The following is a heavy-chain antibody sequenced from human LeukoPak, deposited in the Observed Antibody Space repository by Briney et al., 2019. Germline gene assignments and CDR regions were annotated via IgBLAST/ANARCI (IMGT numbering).Heavy chain of an antibody. CDR2: IHHDGRI. J-gene: IGHJ4*02. CDR1: GGSIDSTNW. CDR3: ARSHDHLWGTYPDY. V-gene: IGHV4/OR15-8*01. Sequence: SETLSLTCDVSGGSIDSTNWWNWVRQPPGQGLEWIGEIHHDGRINYNPSLKSRVTLSVDKSKNQFSLRLNSVTAADTATYYCARSHDHLWGTYPDYWGQGTLVTVSS. D-gene: IGHD3-16*02.